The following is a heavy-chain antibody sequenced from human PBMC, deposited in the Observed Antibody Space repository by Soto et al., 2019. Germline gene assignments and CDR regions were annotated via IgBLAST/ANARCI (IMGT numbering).Heavy chain of an antibody. Sequence: ASVKVSCKASGYTFTSYGISWMRQAPGQGLEWMGWISAYNGNTNYAQKLQGRVTMTTDTSTSTAYMELGSLRSDDTAVYYCARTVVGSSGLDAFDIWGQGTMVTVSS. J-gene: IGHJ3*02. V-gene: IGHV1-18*01. CDR2: ISAYNGNT. CDR3: ARTVVGSSGLDAFDI. CDR1: GYTFTSYG. D-gene: IGHD6-19*01.